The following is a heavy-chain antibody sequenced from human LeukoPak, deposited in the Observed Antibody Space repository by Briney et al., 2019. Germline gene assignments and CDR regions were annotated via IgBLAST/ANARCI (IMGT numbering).Heavy chain of an antibody. CDR3: ARRGGSGGSFDY. J-gene: IGHJ4*02. CDR1: GYSFTTYS. CDR2: IYPGDSET. Sequence: GESLKISCKGSGYSFTTYSIGWVRQMPGKGLEWMGIIYPGDSETKYSPSFQGQVTISAATSISTAYLQWSSLKASDTAMYYCARRGGSGGSFDYWGQGTLVTVSS. D-gene: IGHD3-10*01. V-gene: IGHV5-51*01.